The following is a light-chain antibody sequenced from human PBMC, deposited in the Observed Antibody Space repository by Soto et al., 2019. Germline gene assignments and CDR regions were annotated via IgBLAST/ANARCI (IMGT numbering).Light chain of an antibody. V-gene: IGLV2-11*01. CDR3: CSYAGSNTLYV. CDR2: DVT. CDR1: FSDIGYYDY. J-gene: IGLJ1*01. Sequence: QSALTQPRSVSGSPGQSVTISCSGSFSDIGYYDYVSWYQQHPGEVPTLLIYDVTKRPSGVPDRFSGSKSGNTASLTISGLQAGDEADYYCCSYAGSNTLYVFGTGTKVTVL.